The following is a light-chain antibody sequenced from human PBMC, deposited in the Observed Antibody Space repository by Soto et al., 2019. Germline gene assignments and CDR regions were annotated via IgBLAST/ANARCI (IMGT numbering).Light chain of an antibody. Sequence: QSVLTQPPSASGTPGQRVTISCSGSRSNIGGNTVNWYHQPPGTAPKLLIYNNNQRPSGVPDRFSGSKSDTSASLAISGLQSEDEADYYCSSYTNINTRACVFGTGTKVTVL. CDR1: RSNIGGNT. CDR2: NNN. J-gene: IGLJ1*01. V-gene: IGLV1-44*01. CDR3: SSYTNINTRACV.